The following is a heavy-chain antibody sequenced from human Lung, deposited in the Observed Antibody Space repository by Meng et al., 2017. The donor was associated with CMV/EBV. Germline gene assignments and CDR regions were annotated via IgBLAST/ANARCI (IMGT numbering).Heavy chain of an antibody. CDR1: YTCTGYY. CDR2: INPNSGGT. J-gene: IGHJ6*02. D-gene: IGHD2-2*01. V-gene: IGHV1-2*02. CDR3: ARDGGIVVVPAALYGMDV. Sequence: YTCTGYYMHWVRQAPGQGLEWMGWINPNSGGTNYAQKFQGRVTMTRDTSISTAYMELSRLRSDDTAVYYCARDGGIVVVPAALYGMDVWGQGTTVTVSS.